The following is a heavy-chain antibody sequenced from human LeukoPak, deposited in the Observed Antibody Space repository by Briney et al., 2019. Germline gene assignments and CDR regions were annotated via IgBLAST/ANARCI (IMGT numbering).Heavy chain of an antibody. CDR1: GGSISSYY. Sequence: SETLSLTCTVSGGSISSYYWSWIRQPPGKGLEWIGYIYYSGSTNYNPSLKSRVTISGDTSKNQFSLKLSSVTAADTAVYYCARQVSGSYTAYNWFDPWGQGTLVTVSS. CDR2: IYYSGST. J-gene: IGHJ5*02. CDR3: ARQVSGSYTAYNWFDP. D-gene: IGHD1-26*01. V-gene: IGHV4-59*01.